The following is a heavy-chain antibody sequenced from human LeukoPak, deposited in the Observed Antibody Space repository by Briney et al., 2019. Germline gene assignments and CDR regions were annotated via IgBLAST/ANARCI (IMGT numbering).Heavy chain of an antibody. Sequence: GGSLRLSCAASGFTFSSYTMNWVRQAPGKGLEWVSSISSSSSYIYYADSVKGRFTISRDNAKNSLYLQMNSLRAEDTAVYYCARDLAPYCSGGRCSTFDSWGQGTLVTVSP. CDR2: ISSSSSYI. D-gene: IGHD2-15*01. CDR1: GFTFSSYT. J-gene: IGHJ4*02. V-gene: IGHV3-21*01. CDR3: ARDLAPYCSGGRCSTFDS.